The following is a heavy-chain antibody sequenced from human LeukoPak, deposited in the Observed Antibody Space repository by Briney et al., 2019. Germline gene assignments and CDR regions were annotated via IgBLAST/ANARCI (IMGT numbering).Heavy chain of an antibody. CDR1: GGSISSANYY. J-gene: IGHJ4*02. V-gene: IGHV4-30-4*01. Sequence: SRTLSLTCTVSGGSISSANYYWSWIRQPPGKGLEWIGYIYYSRSTYYNPSLKSRVTISVDTSKNQFSLRLSSVTAAGTAVYYCAREGNILTGYYHFDYWGQGTLVTVSS. CDR3: AREGNILTGYYHFDY. CDR2: IYYSRST. D-gene: IGHD3-9*01.